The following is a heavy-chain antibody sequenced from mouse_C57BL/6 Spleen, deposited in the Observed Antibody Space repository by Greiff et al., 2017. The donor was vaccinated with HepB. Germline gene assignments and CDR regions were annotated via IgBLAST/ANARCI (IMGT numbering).Heavy chain of an antibody. CDR1: GYSFTSYY. Sequence: QVQLKESGPELVKPGASVKISCKASGYSFTSYYLHWVKQRPGQGLEWIGWIYPGSGNTKYNEKFKGKATLTADTSSSTAYMQLSSLTSEDSAVYYCARGGFDYWGQGTTLTVSS. CDR2: IYPGSGNT. J-gene: IGHJ2*01. V-gene: IGHV1-66*01. CDR3: ARGGFDY.